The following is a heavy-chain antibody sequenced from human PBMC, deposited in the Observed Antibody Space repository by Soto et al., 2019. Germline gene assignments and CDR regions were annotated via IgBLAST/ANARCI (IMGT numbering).Heavy chain of an antibody. V-gene: IGHV4-39*01. Sequence: SQTLSLTSTVSGASITSIRHYWALIPKAPGKGLEWIGTIIYTGTTYYNASPERRVTLSVDASKNQISLILSSVAVADTAIYFCARHRPNPYRPFYYFGLDVWRQGITDTVSS. D-gene: IGHD3-16*02. CDR2: IIYTGTT. CDR3: ARHRPNPYRPFYYFGLDV. J-gene: IGHJ6*02. CDR1: GASITSIRHY.